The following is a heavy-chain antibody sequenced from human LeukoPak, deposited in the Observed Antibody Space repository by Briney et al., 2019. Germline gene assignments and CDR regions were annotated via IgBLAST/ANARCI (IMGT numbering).Heavy chain of an antibody. Sequence: GASVKVSCKASGYTFTSYGISWVRQAPGQGLEWMGWISAYNGNTNYAQKRQGRVTMTTDTSTSTAYMELRSLRSDDTAVYYCARDSVVRGVIRPSDYWGQGTLVTVSS. D-gene: IGHD3-10*01. J-gene: IGHJ4*02. CDR3: ARDSVVRGVIRPSDY. V-gene: IGHV1-18*01. CDR2: ISAYNGNT. CDR1: GYTFTSYG.